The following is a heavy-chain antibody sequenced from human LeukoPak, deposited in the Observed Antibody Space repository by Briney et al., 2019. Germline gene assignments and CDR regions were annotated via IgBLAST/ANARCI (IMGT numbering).Heavy chain of an antibody. CDR2: IKSKTDGGTT. V-gene: IGHV3-15*01. CDR3: TTDTYCGGDCYAYYFDY. J-gene: IGHJ4*02. CDR1: GFTFSNAW. D-gene: IGHD2-21*01. Sequence: GGPLRLSWVASGFTFSNAWMSWVRQAPGKGLEWVGRIKSKTDGGTTDYAAPVKGRFTISRDDPKNTLYLQMNSLKTEDTAVYYCTTDTYCGGDCYAYYFDYWGQGTLVTVSS.